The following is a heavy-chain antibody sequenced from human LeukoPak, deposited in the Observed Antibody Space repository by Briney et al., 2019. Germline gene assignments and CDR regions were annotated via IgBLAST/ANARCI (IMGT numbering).Heavy chain of an antibody. J-gene: IGHJ4*02. Sequence: PGGSLRLSCTASGFTFGDYAMTWVRQAPGKGLEWVGFIRSKAYGATTEYAASVKGRFTLSRDDSKTIAYLQMNSLKTEDTAVYYCTRDRRDYVWGSSYLDHWGQGTLVTVSS. V-gene: IGHV3-49*04. CDR3: TRDRRDYVWGSSYLDH. CDR1: GFTFGDYA. D-gene: IGHD3-16*01. CDR2: IRSKAYGATT.